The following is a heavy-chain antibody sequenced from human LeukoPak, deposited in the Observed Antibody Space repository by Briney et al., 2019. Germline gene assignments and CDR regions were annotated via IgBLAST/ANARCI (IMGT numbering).Heavy chain of an antibody. CDR1: GFTFSSYG. CDR3: ARSWSGFGELLSYFDY. J-gene: IGHJ4*02. D-gene: IGHD3-10*01. Sequence: GRSLRLSCAASGFTFSSYGMHWVRQAPGKGLEWAAVIWYDGSNKYYADSVKGRFTISRDNSKNTLYLHMNSLRAEDTAVYYCARSWSGFGELLSYFDYWGQGTLVTVSS. CDR2: IWYDGSNK. V-gene: IGHV3-33*01.